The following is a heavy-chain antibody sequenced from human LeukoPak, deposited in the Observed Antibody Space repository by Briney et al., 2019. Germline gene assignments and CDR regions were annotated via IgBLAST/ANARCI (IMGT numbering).Heavy chain of an antibody. CDR3: AKQYDFWSGPDY. V-gene: IGHV3-23*01. CDR2: ISGSGGSA. Sequence: GGSLRLSCAASGFTFSSYAMNWVRQAPGKGLEWVSGISGSGGSAYYADSVKGRFTISRDNSKNTLYLQIDSLRVEDTAVYYCAKQYDFWSGPDYWGQGTLVTVSS. D-gene: IGHD3-3*01. J-gene: IGHJ4*02. CDR1: GFTFSSYA.